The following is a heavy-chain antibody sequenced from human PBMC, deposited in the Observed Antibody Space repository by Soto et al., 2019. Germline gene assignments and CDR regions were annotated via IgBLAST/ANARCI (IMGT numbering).Heavy chain of an antibody. D-gene: IGHD3-10*01. J-gene: IGHJ6*02. Sequence: GASVKVSCKASGYTFTSYYMHWVLQAPGQGIEWMGIINPSGGSTSYAQKFQGRVTMTRDTSTSTVYMELSSLRSEDTAVYYCARDLGSMFWGVLRYYYAMVVRGPATTVSVSS. CDR3: ARDLGSMFWGVLRYYYAMVV. V-gene: IGHV1-46*01. CDR2: INPSGGST. CDR1: GYTFTSYY.